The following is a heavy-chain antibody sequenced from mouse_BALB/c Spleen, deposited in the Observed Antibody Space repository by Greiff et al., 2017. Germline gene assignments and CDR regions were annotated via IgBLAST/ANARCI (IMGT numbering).Heavy chain of an antibody. Sequence: EVQRVESGGGLVKPGGSLKLSCAASGFTFSSYAMSWVRQSPEKRLEWVAEISSGGSYTYYPDTVTGRFTISRDNAKNTLYLEMSSLRSEDTAMYYCARVHYGSSHYAMDYWGQGTSVTVSS. D-gene: IGHD1-1*01. J-gene: IGHJ4*01. CDR2: ISSGGSYT. CDR1: GFTFSSYA. CDR3: ARVHYGSSHYAMDY. V-gene: IGHV5-9-4*01.